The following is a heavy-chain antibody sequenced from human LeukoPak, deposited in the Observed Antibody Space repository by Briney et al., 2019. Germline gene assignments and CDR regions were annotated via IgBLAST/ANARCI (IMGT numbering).Heavy chain of an antibody. CDR1: GGSISSYD. Sequence: SETLSLTCTVSGGSISSYDWSWIRQPAGKGLEWIGRIYTSGSPNYNPSLKSRVTMSVDTSKNQFSLKLSSVTAADTAVYYCARAVITMVRGVYNWFDPWGQGTLVTVSS. CDR2: IYTSGSP. D-gene: IGHD3-10*01. CDR3: ARAVITMVRGVYNWFDP. J-gene: IGHJ5*02. V-gene: IGHV4-4*07.